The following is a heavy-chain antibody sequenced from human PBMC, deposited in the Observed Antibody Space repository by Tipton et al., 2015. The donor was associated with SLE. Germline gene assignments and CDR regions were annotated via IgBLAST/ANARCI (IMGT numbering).Heavy chain of an antibody. J-gene: IGHJ4*02. CDR1: GGSISGYY. CDR2: ISFSGLT. Sequence: TLSLTCTVSGGSISGYYWSWVRQPPGKGLEWIGYISFSGLTNYNPSVRSRVSTSMDTSKNQFSLQMSSVTAAVTALYYCARHKLGFSWSYFDSWGQGTLVTVSS. D-gene: IGHD3-3*01. V-gene: IGHV4-59*08. CDR3: ARHKLGFSWSYFDS.